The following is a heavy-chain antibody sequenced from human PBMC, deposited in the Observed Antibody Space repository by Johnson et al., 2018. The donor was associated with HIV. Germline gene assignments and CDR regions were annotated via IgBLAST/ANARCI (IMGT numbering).Heavy chain of an antibody. D-gene: IGHD5-18*01. CDR3: AKTHTYGGAFDI. V-gene: IGHV3-23*04. CDR1: GFTFSSYA. J-gene: IGHJ3*02. Sequence: EVQLVESGEGVVQPGRSLRLSCAASGFTFSSYAMSWVRQAPGKGLEWVSAISGSGGSTFYADSVKGRFTISRDSSKNTLYLQMNSLRAEDTAVYFCAKTHTYGGAFDIWGQGTMVTVSS. CDR2: ISGSGGST.